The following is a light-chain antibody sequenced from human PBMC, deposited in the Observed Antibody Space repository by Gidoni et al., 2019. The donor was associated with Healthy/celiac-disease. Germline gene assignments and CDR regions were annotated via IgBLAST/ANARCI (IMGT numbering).Light chain of an antibody. CDR1: SSDVGGYNY. Sequence: QSALTQPPSASGSPGQSVTISCTGTSSDVGGYNYVSWYQQHPGKAPKLMIYEVSKRPSGVPDRFSGSKSGNTASLTVSGLQAEDEADYYCSSYAGSTLVFGGGTKLTXL. CDR2: EVS. CDR3: SSYAGSTLV. J-gene: IGLJ2*01. V-gene: IGLV2-8*01.